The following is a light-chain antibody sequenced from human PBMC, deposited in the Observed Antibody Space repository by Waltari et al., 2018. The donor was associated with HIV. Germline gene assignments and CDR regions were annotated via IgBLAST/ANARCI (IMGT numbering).Light chain of an antibody. CDR1: QSVNSNY. V-gene: IGKV3-20*01. CDR2: GTS. Sequence: EIVLTQSPGTLSLSPGERATLSCRASQSVNSNYLAWYQQKPGQAPRLLIDGTSSRATGIPNRFSGSASGTDFTLTVSRLEPEDSAVYYCQQYGTSPRTFGRGTKVEI. J-gene: IGKJ1*01. CDR3: QQYGTSPRT.